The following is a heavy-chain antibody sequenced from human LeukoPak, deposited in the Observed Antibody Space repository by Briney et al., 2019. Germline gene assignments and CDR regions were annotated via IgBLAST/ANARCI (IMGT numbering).Heavy chain of an antibody. CDR3: ARAFYDILTENPFDI. D-gene: IGHD3-9*01. CDR2: ISSSSSTI. J-gene: IGHJ3*02. Sequence: GGSLRLSCAASGFTFSSYSMNWVRQAPGKGLEWVSYISSSSSTIYYADSVKGRFTISRDNAKNSLYLQMNSLRAEDTAVYYCARAFYDILTENPFDIWGQGTMVTVSS. V-gene: IGHV3-48*01. CDR1: GFTFSSYS.